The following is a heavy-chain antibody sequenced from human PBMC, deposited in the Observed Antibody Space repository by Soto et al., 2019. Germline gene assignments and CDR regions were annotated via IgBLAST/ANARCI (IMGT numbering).Heavy chain of an antibody. V-gene: IGHV3-30*18. J-gene: IGHJ6*02. Sequence: PGGSLRLSCAASGFTFSSYGMHWVRQAPGKGLEWVAVISYDGSNKYYADSVKGRFTISRDNSKNTLYLQMNSLRAEDTAVYYCAKDRHSSSPYYYYGMDVWGQGTTVTVSS. CDR2: ISYDGSNK. CDR1: GFTFSSYG. CDR3: AKDRHSSSPYYYYGMDV. D-gene: IGHD6-13*01.